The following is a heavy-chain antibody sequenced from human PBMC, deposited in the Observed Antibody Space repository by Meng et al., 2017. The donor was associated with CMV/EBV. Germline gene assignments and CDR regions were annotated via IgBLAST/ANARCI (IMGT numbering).Heavy chain of an antibody. CDR2: ISSSRSYI. CDR3: ARAIGVVIKIERLSLYYFDY. D-gene: IGHD3-3*01. CDR1: GFTFSSYE. V-gene: IGHV3-21*01. Sequence: GESLKISCAASGFTFSSYEMNWVRQAPGKGLEWVSSISSSRSYIYYADSVKGRFTISRDNAKNSLYLQMNSLRAEDTAVYYCARAIGVVIKIERLSLYYFDYWGQGTLVTVSS. J-gene: IGHJ4*02.